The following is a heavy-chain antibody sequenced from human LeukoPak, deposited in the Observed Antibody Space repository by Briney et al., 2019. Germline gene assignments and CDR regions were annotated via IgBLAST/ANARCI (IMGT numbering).Heavy chain of an antibody. D-gene: IGHD4-17*01. J-gene: IGHJ6*02. CDR2: VNPNSGGT. CDR1: GYTFTGYY. V-gene: IGHV1-2*02. Sequence: GASVKVSCKASGYTFTGYYMHWVRQAPGQGLEWMGWVNPNSGGTNYAQKFQGRDTITRDTSISTAYMEPCRLRTDDTAVYYCARDRWTTELYCCYGMDVWGQGTTVTVSS. CDR3: ARDRWTTELYCCYGMDV.